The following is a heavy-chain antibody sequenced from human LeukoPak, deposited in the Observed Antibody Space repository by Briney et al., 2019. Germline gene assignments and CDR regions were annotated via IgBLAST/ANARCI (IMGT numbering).Heavy chain of an antibody. CDR2: ISGSGSNT. CDR3: AKSDLYKRGEPDYFDY. V-gene: IGHV3-23*01. CDR1: DFTFTSYA. J-gene: IGHJ4*02. D-gene: IGHD1-14*01. Sequence: GGSLRLSCAASDFTFTSYAMSWVRQAPGKGLEWVSTISGSGSNTYYADSVKGRYTISRDNSKNTLYLQMHSLRAEDTAMYYCAKSDLYKRGEPDYFDYWGQGSLVTVSS.